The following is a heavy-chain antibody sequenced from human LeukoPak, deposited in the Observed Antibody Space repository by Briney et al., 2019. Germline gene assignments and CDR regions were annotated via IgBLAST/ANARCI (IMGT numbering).Heavy chain of an antibody. CDR3: AREGEQLDY. Sequence: SETLSLTCTVSGGSISSGSYYWSWIRQPPGKGLEWIGYIYYSGSTNYNPSLKSRVTISVDTSKNQFSLKLSSVTAADTAVYYCAREGEQLDYWGQGTLVTVSS. J-gene: IGHJ4*02. D-gene: IGHD6-6*01. CDR2: IYYSGST. V-gene: IGHV4-61*01. CDR1: GGSISSGSYY.